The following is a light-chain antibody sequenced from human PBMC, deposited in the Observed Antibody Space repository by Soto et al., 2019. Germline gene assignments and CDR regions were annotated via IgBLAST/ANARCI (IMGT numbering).Light chain of an antibody. CDR3: LQDYDYPLT. V-gene: IGKV1-6*01. CDR2: AAS. Sequence: AIQMTQSPSSLSASVGDRVTITCRASQDIRNDLGWYQQKPGRAPNLLIYAASILQSEVPSRFSGSGSGIAFTLTIGSLQPEDFATYYCLQDYDYPLTFGGGTKVEIK. CDR1: QDIRND. J-gene: IGKJ4*01.